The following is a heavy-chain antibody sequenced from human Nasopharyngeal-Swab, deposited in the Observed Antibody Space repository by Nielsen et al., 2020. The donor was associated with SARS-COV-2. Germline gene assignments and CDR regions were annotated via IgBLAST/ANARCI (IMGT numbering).Heavy chain of an antibody. V-gene: IGHV1-69*13. CDR2: IIPIFGTA. Sequence: SVKVSCKASGGTFSSYAISWVRQAPGQGLEWMGGIIPIFGTANYAQKFQGRVTITADESTSTAYMELSSLRSEDTAVYYCARGDTGKYYYGSGSYSFDYWGQGALVTVSS. CDR3: ARGDTGKYYYGSGSYSFDY. CDR1: GGTFSSYA. D-gene: IGHD3-10*01. J-gene: IGHJ4*02.